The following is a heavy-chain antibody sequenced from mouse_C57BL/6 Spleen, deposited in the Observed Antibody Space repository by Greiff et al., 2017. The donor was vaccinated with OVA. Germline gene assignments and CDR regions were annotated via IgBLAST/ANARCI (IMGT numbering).Heavy chain of an antibody. V-gene: IGHV1-82*01. J-gene: IGHJ3*01. D-gene: IGHD3-2*02. CDR3: ARAPTAQASWFAY. Sequence: LVESGPELVKPGASVKISCKASGYAFSSSWMNWVKQRPGKGLEWIGRIYPGDGDTNYNGKFKGKATLTADKSSSTAYMQLSSLTSEDSAVYFCARAPTAQASWFAYWGQGTLVTVSA. CDR1: GYAFSSSW. CDR2: IYPGDGDT.